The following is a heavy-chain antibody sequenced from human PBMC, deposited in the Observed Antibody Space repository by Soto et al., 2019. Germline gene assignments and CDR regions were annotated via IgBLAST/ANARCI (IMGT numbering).Heavy chain of an antibody. J-gene: IGHJ5*02. CDR2: IYYGGST. D-gene: IGHD3-9*01. Sequence: SETLSLTCTVSGDSISTDYWSWIRQSPGKGLEWIGFIYYGGSTNYNPSLKSRVTISVDTPKNQFSLKLSSVTAADTAVYYCARQNYDILTGYYNWFDPWGQGTLVTVSS. CDR1: GDSISTDY. CDR3: ARQNYDILTGYYNWFDP. V-gene: IGHV4-59*08.